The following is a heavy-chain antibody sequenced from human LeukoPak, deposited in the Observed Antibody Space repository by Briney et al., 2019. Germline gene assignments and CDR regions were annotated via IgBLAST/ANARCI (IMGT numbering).Heavy chain of an antibody. Sequence: PSETLSLTCAVYGGSFSDHYWNWIRQPSGKGLEWIGEINHSGTTNYNASLKSRVTISVDTSKNHFSLKLNSMTAADTAVYYCARKASHYSYGLRAIDYWGQGNLVTVSS. CDR1: GGSFSDHY. CDR3: ARKASHYSYGLRAIDY. CDR2: INHSGTT. D-gene: IGHD5-18*01. V-gene: IGHV4-34*01. J-gene: IGHJ4*02.